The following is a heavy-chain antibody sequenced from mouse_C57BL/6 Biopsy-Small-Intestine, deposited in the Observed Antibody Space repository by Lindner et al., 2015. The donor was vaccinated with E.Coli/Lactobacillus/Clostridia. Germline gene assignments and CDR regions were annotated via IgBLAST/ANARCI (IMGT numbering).Heavy chain of an antibody. Sequence: SVKVSCKTSGYTFSNYFTQWVRQAPGQGLEWMAMVNPSGDMTSFAQKFQGRLSVTKDASTSTVNMELINLKTEDTAMYYCARVSEYCIGGLCYPDYWGQGTQVSVSS. V-gene: IGHV1-63*01. J-gene: IGHJ4*01. CDR1: GYTFSNYF. CDR3: ARVSEYCIGGLCYPDY. D-gene: IGHD6-2*01. CDR2: VNPSGDMT.